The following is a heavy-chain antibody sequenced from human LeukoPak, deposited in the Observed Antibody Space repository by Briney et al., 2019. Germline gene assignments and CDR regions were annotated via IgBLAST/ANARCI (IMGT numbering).Heavy chain of an antibody. CDR1: GFTFSSYG. Sequence: GGSLRLSCAASGFTFSSYGMHWVRQAPGKGLEWVAFIRYDGSNKYYADSVEGRFTISRDNSKNTLYLQMNSLRAEDTAVYYCAKLTGTYFDYWGQGTVVTVSS. V-gene: IGHV3-30*02. J-gene: IGHJ4*02. CDR2: IRYDGSNK. D-gene: IGHD1-14*01. CDR3: AKLTGTYFDY.